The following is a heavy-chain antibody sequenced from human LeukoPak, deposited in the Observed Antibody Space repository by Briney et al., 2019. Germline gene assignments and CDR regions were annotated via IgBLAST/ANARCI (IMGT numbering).Heavy chain of an antibody. CDR3: ARDFDYDFWRGYPYFDL. D-gene: IGHD3-3*01. J-gene: IGHJ4*02. CDR1: GFTFSSYG. CDR2: IGGRTTSI. Sequence: PGGSLRLSCAASGFTFSSYGMHWVRQPPGKGLEWVSSIGGRTTSISYAHSVEGRFTISRDNAKNSLFLQMNSLRAEDTAVYYCARDFDYDFWRGYPYFDLWGQGTLVTVSS. V-gene: IGHV3-21*01.